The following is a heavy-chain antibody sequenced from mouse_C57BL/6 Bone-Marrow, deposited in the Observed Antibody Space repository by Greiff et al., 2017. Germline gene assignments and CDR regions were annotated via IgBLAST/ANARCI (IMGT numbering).Heavy chain of an antibody. CDR3: ASWSMSTTDY. Sequence: QVQLQQSVPELVKPGASVKISCKASGYEISSSWMNWVKQRPGKGLEWIGRIYPGDGDTNYNGKFKGKATLTADKSSSKAYMQLSSLTSEDSAVYFCASWSMSTTDYWGQGTTLTVSS. J-gene: IGHJ2*01. CDR1: GYEISSSW. D-gene: IGHD2-4*01. V-gene: IGHV1-82*01. CDR2: IYPGDGDT.